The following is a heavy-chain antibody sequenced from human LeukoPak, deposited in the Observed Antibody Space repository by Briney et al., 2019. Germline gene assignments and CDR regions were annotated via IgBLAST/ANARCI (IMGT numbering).Heavy chain of an antibody. D-gene: IGHD6-6*01. CDR2: ISSSSSYI. J-gene: IGHJ4*02. CDR1: GFTFSSYS. Sequence: GGSLRLSCAASGFTFSSYSMNWVRQAPGKGLEWVSSISSSSSYIYYADSVKGRFTISRDNSKNTLYLQMNSLRAEDTAVYYCARGRIAARTPYFDYWGQGTLVTVSS. CDR3: ARGRIAARTPYFDY. V-gene: IGHV3-21*04.